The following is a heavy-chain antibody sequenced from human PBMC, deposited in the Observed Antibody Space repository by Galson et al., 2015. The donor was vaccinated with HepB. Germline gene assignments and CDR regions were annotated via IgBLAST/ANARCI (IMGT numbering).Heavy chain of an antibody. Sequence: SLRLSCAGSGFIFRHHAMAWIRQAPGKGLEGVSGINGRGSTRSYSDAVKGRFSISRDHSKATVFLPMDNLRAEDTAVYYCVKEGSWFGGDWFDPWGQGALVTVS. V-gene: IGHV3-23*01. CDR2: INGRGSTR. CDR3: VKEGSWFGGDWFDP. J-gene: IGHJ5*02. D-gene: IGHD3-16*01. CDR1: GFIFRHHA.